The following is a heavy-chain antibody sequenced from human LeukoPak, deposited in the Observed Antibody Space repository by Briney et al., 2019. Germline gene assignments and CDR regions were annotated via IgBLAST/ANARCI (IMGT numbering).Heavy chain of an antibody. J-gene: IGHJ6*03. CDR1: GFTFGDYP. CDR3: AKDGRFSGSPYFYYMDV. D-gene: IGHD1-26*01. V-gene: IGHV3-9*01. CDR2: INWSGGSI. Sequence: PGRSLRLSCVASGFTFGDYPMHWVRQVPGKGLEWVSGINWSGGSIGYADSVKGRFTISRDNAKNSLYLQMNSLRAEDTALYYCAKDGRFSGSPYFYYMDVWGKGTTITVS.